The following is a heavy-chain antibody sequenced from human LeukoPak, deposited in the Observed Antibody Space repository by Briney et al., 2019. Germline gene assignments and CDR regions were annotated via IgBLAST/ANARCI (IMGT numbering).Heavy chain of an antibody. D-gene: IGHD2-21*02. CDR1: SDSIYSSNYY. CDR3: ARAAYCGGDCYLFDY. Sequence: PSETLSRTCTVSSDSIYSSNYYWGWIRQPPGKGLEWIGSIYYSGSTYYNSSLKSRVTISVDTSKNQFSLKLSSLTAADTAVYYCARAAYCGGDCYLFDYWGQGTLVTVFS. CDR2: IYYSGST. V-gene: IGHV4-39*01. J-gene: IGHJ4*02.